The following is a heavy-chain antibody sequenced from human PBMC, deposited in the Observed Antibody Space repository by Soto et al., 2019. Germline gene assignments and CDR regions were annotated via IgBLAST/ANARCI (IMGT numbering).Heavy chain of an antibody. CDR3: EGEYDY. Sequence: AETLSLTCTVSGGSISSYYWSWIRQPPGKGLEWIGYIYYSGSTNYNPSLKSRVTISVDTSKNQFSLKLSSVTVAGTAVYYCEGEYDYWCQGPLVPVSS. CDR1: GGSISSYY. V-gene: IGHV4-59*01. CDR2: IYYSGST. J-gene: IGHJ4*02.